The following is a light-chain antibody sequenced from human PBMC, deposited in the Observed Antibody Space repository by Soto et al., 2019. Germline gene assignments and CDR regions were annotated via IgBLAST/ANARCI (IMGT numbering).Light chain of an antibody. V-gene: IGKV1-5*03. CDR1: QSISSW. J-gene: IGKJ1*01. Sequence: DIQMTQSPSILSASVGDRVTITCRASQSISSWLAWYQQKPGKAPKLLIYKASGLESGVPSRFSGSGSGTEFTLTISSLQPDDFATYYCQKYNSYLWTFGQGTKVDIK. CDR2: KAS. CDR3: QKYNSYLWT.